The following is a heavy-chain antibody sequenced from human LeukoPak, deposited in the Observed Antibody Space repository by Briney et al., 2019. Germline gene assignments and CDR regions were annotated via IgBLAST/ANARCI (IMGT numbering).Heavy chain of an antibody. CDR2: ISYDGSNK. J-gene: IGHJ4*02. CDR3: ARDTPNVGYYDILTGYPPDY. CDR1: GFTFSSYG. V-gene: IGHV3-30*03. Sequence: GGSLRLSCAASGFTFSSYGMHWVRQAPGKGLEWVAVISYDGSNKYYADSVKGRFTISRDNSKNTLYLQMNSLRAEDTAVYYCARDTPNVGYYDILTGYPPDYWGQGTLVTVSS. D-gene: IGHD3-9*01.